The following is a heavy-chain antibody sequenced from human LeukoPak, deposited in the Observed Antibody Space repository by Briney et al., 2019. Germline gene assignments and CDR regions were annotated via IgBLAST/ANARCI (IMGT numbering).Heavy chain of an antibody. J-gene: IGHJ4*02. Sequence: KPSETLSLTCTVSGGSVSSGSYYWSWIRQPPGKGLEWIGSIYYSGSTYYNPSLKSRVTISVDTSKNQFSLKLSSATAADTAVYYCARRFVRWYFDYWGQGTLVTVSS. CDR1: GGSVSSGSYY. V-gene: IGHV4-39*01. CDR3: ARRFVRWYFDY. D-gene: IGHD2-15*01. CDR2: IYYSGST.